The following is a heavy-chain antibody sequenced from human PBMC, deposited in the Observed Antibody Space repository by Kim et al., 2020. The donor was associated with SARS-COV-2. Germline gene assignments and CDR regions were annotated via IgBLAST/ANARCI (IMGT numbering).Heavy chain of an antibody. CDR1: GGTFSSYT. V-gene: IGHV1-69*02. J-gene: IGHJ6*02. D-gene: IGHD6-6*01. CDR3: ARRFEYSSSSVSYGMDV. Sequence: SVKVSCKASGGTFSSYTISWVRQAPGQGLEWMGRIIPILGIANYAQKFQGRVTITADKSTSTAYMELSSLRSEDTAVYYCARRFEYSSSSVSYGMDVWGQGTTVTVSS. CDR2: IIPILGIA.